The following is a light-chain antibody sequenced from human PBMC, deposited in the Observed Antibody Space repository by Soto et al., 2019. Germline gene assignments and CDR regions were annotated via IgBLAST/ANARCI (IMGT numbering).Light chain of an antibody. CDR2: EVS. CDR1: RNDVGGYNY. J-gene: IGLJ1*01. CDR3: SSYSSNNILSYV. Sequence: QSVLTQPASVSGSPGQSITISCTGTRNDVGGYNYVSWYQQHPGTAPKLLMIEVSNRPSGVSGRFSGSKSGNTASLTISGLQSQDEADYYCSSYSSNNILSYVFGTGTKVTVL. V-gene: IGLV2-14*03.